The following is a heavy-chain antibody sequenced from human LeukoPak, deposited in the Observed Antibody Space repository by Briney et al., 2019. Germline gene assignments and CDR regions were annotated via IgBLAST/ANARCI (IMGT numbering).Heavy chain of an antibody. J-gene: IGHJ5*02. CDR1: GFTFSNYD. V-gene: IGHV3-13*01. Sequence: PGGSLRLSCAASGFTFSNYDMHWVRQAAGKGLEWVSGIGTAADTYYAGSVKGRFTISRQNARNSLYLQMNSLRADDTAVYYCTRGAFASDPWGQGALVTVSS. CDR2: IGTAADT. CDR3: TRGAFASDP.